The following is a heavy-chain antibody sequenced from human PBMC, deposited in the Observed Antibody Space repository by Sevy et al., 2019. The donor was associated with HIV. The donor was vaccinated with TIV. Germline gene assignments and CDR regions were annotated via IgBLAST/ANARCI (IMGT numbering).Heavy chain of an antibody. V-gene: IGHV3-23*01. J-gene: IGHJ4*02. CDR1: GFTFGSYG. CDR2: IGGTGSIT. D-gene: IGHD3-22*01. CDR3: AKDQSQGYYYDSSVDWGD. Sequence: GGSLRLSCAASGFTFGSYGMNWVRQAPGKGLEWVSSIGGTGSITYYADSVRGRFTISRDNSKNTLFLQMDSLRAEDTAVYFCAKDQSQGYYYDSSVDWGDWGQGTLLTVSS.